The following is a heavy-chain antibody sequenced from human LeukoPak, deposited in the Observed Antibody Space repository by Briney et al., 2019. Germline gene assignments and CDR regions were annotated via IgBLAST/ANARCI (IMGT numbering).Heavy chain of an antibody. V-gene: IGHV3-66*02. CDR2: IYSGGST. CDR3: ARRYSSGYPDY. Sequence: WGSLPLSCAASGFTVSSNYMSWVRQAPGKGLEWVSVIYSGGSTYYADSVTGRFTISRDNSKHTLYLQMNSLRAEDTAVYYCARRYSSGYPDYWGQGTLVTVSS. CDR1: GFTVSSNY. D-gene: IGHD3-22*01. J-gene: IGHJ4*02.